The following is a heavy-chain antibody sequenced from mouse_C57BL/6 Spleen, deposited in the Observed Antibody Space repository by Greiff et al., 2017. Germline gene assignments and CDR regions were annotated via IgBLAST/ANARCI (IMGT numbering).Heavy chain of an antibody. CDR3: ARYDYGNYYAMDY. J-gene: IGHJ4*01. D-gene: IGHD2-4*01. CDR2: INPSSGYT. CDR1: GYTFTSYT. Sequence: QVQLKQSGAELARPGASVKMSCKASGYTFTSYTMHWVKQRPGQGLEWIGYINPSSGYTKYNQKFKDKATLTADKSSSTAYMQLSSLTSEDSAVYYCARYDYGNYYAMDYWGQGTSVTVSS. V-gene: IGHV1-4*01.